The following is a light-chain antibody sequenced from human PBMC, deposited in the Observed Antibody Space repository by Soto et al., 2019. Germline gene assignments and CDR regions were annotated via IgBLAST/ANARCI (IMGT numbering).Light chain of an antibody. V-gene: IGKV1-5*03. CDR3: QQYNSYSPYT. CDR1: QSISSW. CDR2: KAS. Sequence: DIPMTQSPSTLSASVGDRVTITCRASQSISSWLAWYQQKPGKAPKLLIYKASSLESGVPSRSSGSGSGTEFTLTISSLQPDDFATYYCQQYNSYSPYTFGQGTKLEIK. J-gene: IGKJ2*01.